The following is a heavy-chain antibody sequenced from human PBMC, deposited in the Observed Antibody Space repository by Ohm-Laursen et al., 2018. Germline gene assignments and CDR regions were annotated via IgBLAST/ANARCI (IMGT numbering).Heavy chain of an antibody. D-gene: IGHD3-9*01. CDR1: GYSISSNDDH. CDR3: ARRHPDGTGYHYFDY. Sequence: SETLSLTCAVSGYSISSNDDHWDWIRQPPGKGLEWIGTITYWGIIKYWGTTHYNLSLTSRVTISLDTSKSQFSLRLASVAAADTAVYYCARRHPDGTGYHYFDYWGQGIRVTVSS. V-gene: IGHV4-39*01. CDR2: ITYWGIIKYWGTT. J-gene: IGHJ4*02.